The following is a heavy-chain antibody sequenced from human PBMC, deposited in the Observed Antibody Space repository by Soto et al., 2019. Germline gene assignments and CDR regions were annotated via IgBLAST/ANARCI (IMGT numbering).Heavy chain of an antibody. J-gene: IGHJ6*02. Sequence: GALRLSCAASGFTFSSDGMHWVRQAPGKGLEWVAVISYDGSNKYYADSVKGRFTISRDNSKNTLYLQMNSLRAEDTAVYYCAKGRGIVVVPAANGNGMDVWGQGTTVTVSS. V-gene: IGHV3-30*18. CDR2: ISYDGSNK. D-gene: IGHD2-2*01. CDR3: AKGRGIVVVPAANGNGMDV. CDR1: GFTFSSDG.